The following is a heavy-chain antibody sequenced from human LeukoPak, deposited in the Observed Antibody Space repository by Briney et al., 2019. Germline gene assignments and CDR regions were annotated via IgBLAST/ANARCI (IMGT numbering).Heavy chain of an antibody. CDR2: ISSSGSTI. CDR1: GFTFSSYA. CDR3: AKYSNGVFDY. D-gene: IGHD3-22*01. V-gene: IGHV3-48*04. J-gene: IGHJ4*02. Sequence: GGSLRLSCAASGFTFSSYAMSWVRQAPGKGLEWVSYISSSGSTIYYTNSVKGQFTISRDNAKNSLYLEMNRLRAEDTAVYYSAKYSNGVFDYWGQGTLVTVSS.